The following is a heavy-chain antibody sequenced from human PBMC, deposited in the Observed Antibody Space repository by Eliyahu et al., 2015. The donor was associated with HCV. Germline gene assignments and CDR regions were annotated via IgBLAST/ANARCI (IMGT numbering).Heavy chain of an antibody. D-gene: IGHD3-10*01. V-gene: IGHV4-39*01. CDR2: IYYSGST. J-gene: IGHJ6*02. CDR1: GGSIXSSSYY. CDR3: ARHNYYGSGSYDSQIYYYYYGMDV. Sequence: QLQLQESGPGLVKPSETLSLTCTVXGGSIXSSSYYXGWXRQPPGKGLEWIGGIYYSGSTYYNPSLKSRVTISVDTSKNQFSLKLSSVTAADTAVYYCARHNYYGSGSYDSQIYYYYYGMDVWGQGTTVTVSS.